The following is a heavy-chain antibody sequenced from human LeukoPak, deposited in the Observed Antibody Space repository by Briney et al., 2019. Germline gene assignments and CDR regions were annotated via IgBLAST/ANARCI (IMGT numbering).Heavy chain of an antibody. CDR2: IRGSGDTA. D-gene: IGHD6-6*01. V-gene: IGHV3-23*01. J-gene: IGHJ4*02. Sequence: GGSLRLSCAASGFTFSSYAMSWVRQAPGKGLEWVSAIRGSGDTALYADSVKGRFTISRDNFKNIVYLEMNSLRAEDTATYYCAKVTWESRPPDCNSWGPGTLVTVSS. CDR1: GFTFSSYA. CDR3: AKVTWESRPPDCNS.